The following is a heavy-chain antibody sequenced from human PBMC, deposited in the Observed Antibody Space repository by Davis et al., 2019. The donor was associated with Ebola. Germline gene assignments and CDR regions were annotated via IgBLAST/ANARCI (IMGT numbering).Heavy chain of an antibody. D-gene: IGHD3-10*01. CDR3: ARGDVDGSGSSSQFDP. Sequence: AASVTVSCKASGGTFASYAFNWVRQAPGLGLEWMGFIIPLFGTTTYAQRFQGRVTITADKSTSTVYMELNSLTSEDTAVYYCARGDVDGSGSSSQFDPWGQGTLVIVSS. J-gene: IGHJ5*02. CDR2: IIPLFGTT. CDR1: GGTFASYA. V-gene: IGHV1-69*06.